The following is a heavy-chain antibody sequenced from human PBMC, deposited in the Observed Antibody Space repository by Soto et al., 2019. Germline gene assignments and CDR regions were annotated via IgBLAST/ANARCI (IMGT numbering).Heavy chain of an antibody. D-gene: IGHD3-22*01. CDR1: GYSFTSYW. CDR3: ARRRGYYDSSGYYDY. CDR2: IYPGDSDT. V-gene: IGHV5-51*01. Sequence: GESLKISCKGSGYSFTSYWIDWVRQMPGKGLAWMGIIYPGDSDTRYSPSFQGQVTISADKSISTAYLQWSRLKASDTAMYYCARRRGYYDSSGYYDYWGQGTLVAVSS. J-gene: IGHJ4*02.